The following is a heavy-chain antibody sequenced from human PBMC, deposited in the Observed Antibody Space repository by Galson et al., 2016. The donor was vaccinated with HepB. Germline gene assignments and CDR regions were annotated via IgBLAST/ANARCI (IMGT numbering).Heavy chain of an antibody. D-gene: IGHD3-10*01. V-gene: IGHV3-11*01. J-gene: IGHJ4*02. CDR2: ISSASATI. CDR3: ANDQKPRGFDY. Sequence: SLRLSCAASGMTFSDSYMSWIRQPPGRGLEWVAYISSASATISSADSVRGRFTISRDNRRSLLFLEMNSLRAEDTALYYCANDQKPRGFDYWGQGTLVTVSS. CDR1: GMTFSDSY.